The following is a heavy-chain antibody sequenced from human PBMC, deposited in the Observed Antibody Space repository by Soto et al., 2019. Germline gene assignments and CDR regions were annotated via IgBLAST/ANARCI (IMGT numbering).Heavy chain of an antibody. V-gene: IGHV3-20*04. Sequence: EVQLVESGGGVGRPGGSLRLSCTASGFIFDDYGMNWVHQTPDKGLEWVSFINWSGGQTRYGDSMKGRFTVSRDNSRNSLYLQIDSLRVEDTAFYYCARNRRGGGFYFDYWGQGALVTVSS. CDR3: ARNRRGGGFYFDY. CDR2: INWSGGQT. J-gene: IGHJ4*02. CDR1: GFIFDDYG.